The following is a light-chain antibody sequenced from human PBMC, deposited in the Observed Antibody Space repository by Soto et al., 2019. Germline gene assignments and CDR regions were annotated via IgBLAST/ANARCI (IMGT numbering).Light chain of an antibody. V-gene: IGLV1-40*01. CDR1: SSNIGAGYD. J-gene: IGLJ2*01. Sequence: QSVLTQPPSVSGAPGQRVTISCTGSSSNIGAGYDVHWYQQLPGTAPKLLIYDNSNRPSWVPDRFSGSRSGTSASLAITGLQAEDAADYYCQSYDSSLRRVFGGGTKLTVL. CDR2: DNS. CDR3: QSYDSSLRRV.